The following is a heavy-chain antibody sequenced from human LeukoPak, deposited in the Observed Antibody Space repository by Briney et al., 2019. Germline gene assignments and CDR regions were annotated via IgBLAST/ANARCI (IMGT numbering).Heavy chain of an antibody. Sequence: SETLSLTCTVSGGPISSYYWSWIRQPPGKGLEWIGYIYYSGSTNYNPSLKSRVTISVDTSKNQFSLKLSSVTAADTAVYYCARHSTSSIAARGHFDYWGQGTLVTVSS. D-gene: IGHD6-6*01. CDR3: ARHSTSSIAARGHFDY. CDR1: GGPISSYY. V-gene: IGHV4-59*08. CDR2: IYYSGST. J-gene: IGHJ4*02.